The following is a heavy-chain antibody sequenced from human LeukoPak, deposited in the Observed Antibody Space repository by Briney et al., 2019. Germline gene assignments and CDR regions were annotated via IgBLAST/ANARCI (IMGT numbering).Heavy chain of an antibody. CDR1: GGSISSGGYY. V-gene: IGHV4-31*03. CDR2: IYYSGST. Sequence: PSQTLSLTCTVSGGSISSGGYYWSWIRQHPGKGLEWIGYIYYSGSTYYNPSLKSRVTISVDTSKNQFSLKLSSVTAADTAVYYCARGGRTHDGEYQLPPPNYYYGMDVWGQGTTVTVSS. D-gene: IGHD2-2*01. CDR3: ARGGRTHDGEYQLPPPNYYYGMDV. J-gene: IGHJ6*02.